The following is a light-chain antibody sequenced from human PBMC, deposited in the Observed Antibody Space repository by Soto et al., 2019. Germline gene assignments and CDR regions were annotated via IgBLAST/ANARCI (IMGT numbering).Light chain of an antibody. CDR1: QSISTY. CDR2: GAS. J-gene: IGKJ4*01. Sequence: DIQMTQSPSSLSASIGDRITITCRASQSISTYLNWYQQKPGKAPRLLIYGASTLQNGFPSRFSGSGSATDYTITISSLQPEDFATYYCPQSFITPPLTFGGGTKVEMK. CDR3: PQSFITPPLT. V-gene: IGKV1-39*01.